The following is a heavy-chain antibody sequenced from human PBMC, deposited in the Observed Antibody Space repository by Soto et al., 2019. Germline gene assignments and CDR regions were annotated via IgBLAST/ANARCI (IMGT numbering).Heavy chain of an antibody. D-gene: IGHD3-9*01. J-gene: IGHJ6*02. CDR1: GFTFSSYA. CDR3: ARVVATGGDILTGYYRIDGYGMDV. Sequence: QVQLVESGGGVVQPGRSLRLSCAASGFTFSSYAMHWVRQAPGKGLEWVAVISYDGSNKYYADSVKGRFTISRDNSKNTLYLQMNSLRAEDTAVYYCARVVATGGDILTGYYRIDGYGMDVWGQGTTVTVSS. V-gene: IGHV3-30-3*01. CDR2: ISYDGSNK.